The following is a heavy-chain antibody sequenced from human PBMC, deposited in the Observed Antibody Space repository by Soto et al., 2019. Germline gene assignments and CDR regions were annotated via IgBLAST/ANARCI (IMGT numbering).Heavy chain of an antibody. CDR3: ARVQNDDILTGSSHSFDV. V-gene: IGHV1-18*01. J-gene: IGHJ6*02. CDR1: GYTFTNYG. D-gene: IGHD3-9*01. Sequence: ASVKVSCKASGYTFTNYGITWVRQAPGQGLEWMGWISNYNGKTNYAQILQGRVTMTTDTSTRTAYMELTSLRSDDTATYYCARVQNDDILTGSSHSFDVGGQGTTVTVSS. CDR2: ISNYNGKT.